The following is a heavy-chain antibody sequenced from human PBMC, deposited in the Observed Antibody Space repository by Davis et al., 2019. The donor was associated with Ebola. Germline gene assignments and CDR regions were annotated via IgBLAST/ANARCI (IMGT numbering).Heavy chain of an antibody. J-gene: IGHJ6*02. V-gene: IGHV4-34*01. Sequence: PSETLSLTCAVYGGSFSGYYWSWIRQPPGKGLEWIGEINHSGSTNYNPSLKSRVTISVDTSKNQFSLKLSSVTAADTAVYYCARGQGTSSQYYYYYGMDVWGQGTTVTVSS. CDR1: GGSFSGYY. CDR2: INHSGST. D-gene: IGHD2-2*01. CDR3: ARGQGTSSQYYYYYGMDV.